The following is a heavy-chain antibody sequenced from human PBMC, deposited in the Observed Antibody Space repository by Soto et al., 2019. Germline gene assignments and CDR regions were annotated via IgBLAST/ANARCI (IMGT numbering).Heavy chain of an antibody. CDR3: ARDENYDSGSYFYY. CDR1: GFTFDDYA. D-gene: IGHD3-10*01. CDR2: INWNGGST. J-gene: IGHJ4*02. Sequence: EVQLVESGGGVIRPGGSLRLSCAASGFTFDDYAMSWVRQAPGKGLEWVSGINWNGGSTGYADSVKGRFTISRDNAKNSLYLQMNSLRAEDTALYYCARDENYDSGSYFYYWGQGTRVTVSS. V-gene: IGHV3-20*04.